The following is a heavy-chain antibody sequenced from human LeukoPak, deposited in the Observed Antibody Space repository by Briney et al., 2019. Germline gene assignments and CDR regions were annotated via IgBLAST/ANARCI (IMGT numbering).Heavy chain of an antibody. V-gene: IGHV1-69*04. J-gene: IGHJ4*02. CDR2: IIPILGIA. Sequence: ASVKVSCKASEGTFSSYAISWVRQAPGQGLEWMGRIIPILGIANYAQKFQGRVTITADKSTSTAYMELSSLRSEDTAVYYCARDQLEGYCSSTSCYTIDYWGQGTLVTVSS. D-gene: IGHD2-2*02. CDR1: EGTFSSYA. CDR3: ARDQLEGYCSSTSCYTIDY.